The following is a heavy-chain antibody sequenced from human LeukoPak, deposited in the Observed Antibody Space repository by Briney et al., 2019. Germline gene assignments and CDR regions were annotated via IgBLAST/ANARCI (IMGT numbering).Heavy chain of an antibody. CDR1: GYTFTGYY. CDR3: ARYDSSGSTSY. J-gene: IGHJ4*02. CDR2: INPNSGGT. V-gene: IGHV1-2*02. D-gene: IGHD6-19*01. Sequence: ASVKVSCKASGYTFTGYYMHWVRQAPGQGLEWMGWINPNSGGTNYAQKFQGRVTMTRDTSISTVYMELSSLRSEDTAVYYCARYDSSGSTSYWGQGTLVTVSS.